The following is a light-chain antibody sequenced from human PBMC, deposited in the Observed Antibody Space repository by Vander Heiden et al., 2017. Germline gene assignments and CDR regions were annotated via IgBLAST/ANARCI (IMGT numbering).Light chain of an antibody. V-gene: IGKV4-1*01. J-gene: IGKJ4*01. CDR1: QSLLYSSNNRNY. CDR2: WAS. Sequence: DIVMTQSPDSLAVSLGERATINCTSSQSLLYSSNNRNYLAWYQQKPGQPPTLLIYWASARESGVPDRFSGSGSGTDFTLTISSLQAEDVAVYYCQQYFSTPLTFGGGTKVEIK. CDR3: QQYFSTPLT.